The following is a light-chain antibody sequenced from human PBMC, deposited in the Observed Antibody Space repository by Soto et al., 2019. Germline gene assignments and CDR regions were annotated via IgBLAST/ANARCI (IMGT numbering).Light chain of an antibody. CDR2: GVS. CDR1: NSDVGGYNY. CDR3: CSYAGSYTLV. J-gene: IGLJ2*01. V-gene: IGLV2-11*01. Sequence: QSVLTQPRSVSGSPGQSVTISCTGTNSDVGGYNYVSWYQQYPGKAPKLMISGVSERPSGVPDRFSGSKSGNTASLTISGLQAEDEADYYCCSYAGSYTLVFGGGTKLTVL.